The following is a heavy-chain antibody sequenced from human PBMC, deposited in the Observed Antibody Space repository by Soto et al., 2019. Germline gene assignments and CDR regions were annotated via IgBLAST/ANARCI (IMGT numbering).Heavy chain of an antibody. J-gene: IGHJ4*02. Sequence: QVQRVESGGGVVQPGRSLRLSCAASGFTFSSYGMHWVRQAPGKGLEWVAVISYDGSNKYYADSVKGRFTISRDNSKNTLYLQMNSLRAEDTAVYYCAKDRAYDFWSGYYSYYFDYWGQGTLVTVSS. CDR2: ISYDGSNK. CDR3: AKDRAYDFWSGYYSYYFDY. V-gene: IGHV3-30*18. CDR1: GFTFSSYG. D-gene: IGHD3-3*01.